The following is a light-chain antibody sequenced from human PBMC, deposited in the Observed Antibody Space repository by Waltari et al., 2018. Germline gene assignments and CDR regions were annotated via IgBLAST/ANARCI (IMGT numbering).Light chain of an antibody. J-gene: IGLJ3*02. V-gene: IGLV5-37*01. CDR1: SDINVGDFI. CDR2: YNSDSGK. Sequence: QPVLTQPPSSYASPGASARLTCTLPSDINVGDFIIYWYKQKPGSPPRFLHYYNSDSGKAQGSGVPGLFSGSKDASADAGILLISGLQSEDEADYYCMFWASNVWVFGGGTKLTIL. CDR3: MFWASNVWV.